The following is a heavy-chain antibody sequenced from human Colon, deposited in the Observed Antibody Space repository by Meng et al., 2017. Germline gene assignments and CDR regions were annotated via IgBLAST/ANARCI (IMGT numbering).Heavy chain of an antibody. CDR1: GFTFSRYA. CDR3: AKDGDIGFTDFDY. CDR2: ISKDGTKQ. D-gene: IGHD7-27*01. V-gene: IGHV3-30*04. Sequence: GELVESGGSLVQPGGSLSSSCPTSGFTFSRYAAHWFRQSAGKGLEWLAVISKDGTKQYYADSVKGRFTFSRDNSKNILYLQMNSLRAEDSALYYCAKDGDIGFTDFDYWGQGTLVTVSS. J-gene: IGHJ4*02.